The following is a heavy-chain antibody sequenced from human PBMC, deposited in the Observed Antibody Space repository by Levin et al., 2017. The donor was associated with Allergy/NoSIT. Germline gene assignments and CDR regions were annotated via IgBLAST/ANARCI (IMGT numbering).Heavy chain of an antibody. D-gene: IGHD4-17*01. J-gene: IGHJ5*02. V-gene: IGHV4-30-4*01. Sequence: SETLSLTCTVSGGSISSGDYYWSWIRQPPGKGLEWIGYIYYSGSTYYNPSLKSRVTISVDTSKNQFSLKLSSVTAADTAVYYCARDGPYYGDYGWFDPWGQGTLVTVSS. CDR2: IYYSGST. CDR1: GGSISSGDYY. CDR3: ARDGPYYGDYGWFDP.